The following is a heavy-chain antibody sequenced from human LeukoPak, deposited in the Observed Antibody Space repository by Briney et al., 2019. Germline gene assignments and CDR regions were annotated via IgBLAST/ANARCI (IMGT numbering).Heavy chain of an antibody. V-gene: IGHV3-30*04. CDR2: ISYDGSNK. D-gene: IGHD3-10*01. CDR3: ARVKGYYGSGSYYQENYYYYGMDV. CDR1: GFTFSSYA. J-gene: IGHJ6*02. Sequence: GGSLRLSCAASGFTFSSYAMHWVRQAPGKGLEWVAVISYDGSNKYYADSVKGRFTISRDNSKNTLYLQMNSLRAEDTAVYYCARVKGYYGSGSYYQENYYYYGMDVWGQGTTVTVSS.